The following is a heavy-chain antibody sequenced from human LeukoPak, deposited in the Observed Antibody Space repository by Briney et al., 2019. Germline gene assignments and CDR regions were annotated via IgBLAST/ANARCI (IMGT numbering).Heavy chain of an antibody. CDR1: YGSMSSYY. Sequence: SETLSLTCTVSYGSMSSYYWSWIRQPAGKGLEWIGRTYGSGSTSYNPSLKSRVTMSVDTSMNQFSLKLTSVTAADTAVYYCAREVSSGYFHFYYWGQGTLVTVSS. CDR3: AREVSSGYFHFYY. CDR2: TYGSGST. V-gene: IGHV4-4*07. J-gene: IGHJ4*02. D-gene: IGHD3-22*01.